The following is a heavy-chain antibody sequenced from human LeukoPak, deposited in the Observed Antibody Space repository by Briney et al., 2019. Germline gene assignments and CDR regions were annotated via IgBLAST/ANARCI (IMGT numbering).Heavy chain of an antibody. J-gene: IGHJ4*02. Sequence: GGSLRLSCAASGFTVSSNYMSWVRQAPGKGLEWVSVIYSGGSTYYADSAKGRFTISRDNSKNTLYLQMNSLRAEDTAVYYCASNVDTAMVGGDYYFDYWGQGTLVTVSS. CDR1: GFTVSSNY. D-gene: IGHD5-18*01. CDR3: ASNVDTAMVGGDYYFDY. V-gene: IGHV3-66*01. CDR2: IYSGGST.